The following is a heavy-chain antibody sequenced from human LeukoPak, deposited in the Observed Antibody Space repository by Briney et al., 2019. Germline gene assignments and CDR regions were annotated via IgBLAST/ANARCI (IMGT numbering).Heavy chain of an antibody. CDR3: ATLVGYGSFFDY. V-gene: IGHV5-51*01. Sequence: GESLQISCKGSGYSLTSYWIGWVRHVPGKGLEYMGIIYPGDSDTRYSPSFQGQVTISADKSISTAYLQWSSLKPSDTAMYYCATLVGYGSFFDYWGQGTLVTVSS. D-gene: IGHD3-10*01. CDR2: IYPGDSDT. J-gene: IGHJ4*02. CDR1: GYSLTSYW.